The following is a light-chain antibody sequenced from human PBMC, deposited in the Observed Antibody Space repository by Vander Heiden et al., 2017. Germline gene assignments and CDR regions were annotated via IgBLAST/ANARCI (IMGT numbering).Light chain of an antibody. J-gene: IGLJ1*01. CDR1: SGDIGGYNY. Sequence: QSALTQPASVSGSPGPSITISCTGTSGDIGGYNYVSWYQQHPGKAPKLMIYDVGSRPSGVSNRFSGSKSGKTASLTISGLQAEDEADYYCCSYTSSSTYVFGTGTKVTVL. V-gene: IGLV2-14*03. CDR2: DVG. CDR3: CSYTSSSTYV.